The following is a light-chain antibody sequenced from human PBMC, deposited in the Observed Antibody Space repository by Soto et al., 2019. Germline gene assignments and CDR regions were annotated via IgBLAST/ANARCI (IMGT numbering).Light chain of an antibody. CDR1: SSDDGGYNY. Sequence: QSVLTQPRSVSGSPGQSVTISCTGTSSDDGGYNYVSWYEQHPGKAPKLMIYDVSKRPSGVPDRFSGSKSVNTASLTISGLKADDEADHYCCSYAGSYTYVFGTGAKV. J-gene: IGLJ1*01. CDR3: CSYAGSYTYV. V-gene: IGLV2-11*01. CDR2: DVS.